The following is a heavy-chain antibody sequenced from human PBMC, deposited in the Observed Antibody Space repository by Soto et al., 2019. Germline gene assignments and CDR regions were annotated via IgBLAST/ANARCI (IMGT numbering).Heavy chain of an antibody. CDR1: GFTVSSNY. J-gene: IGHJ6*02. CDR2: IYSGGST. Sequence: VGSLRLSCAASGFTVSSNYMSWVRQAPGKGLEWVSVIYSGGSTYYADSVKGRFTISRDNSKNTLFLQMNSLRAEDTAVYYCARVGTEHGMDVWGQGTTVTVSS. V-gene: IGHV3-53*01. CDR3: ARVGTEHGMDV. D-gene: IGHD1-26*01.